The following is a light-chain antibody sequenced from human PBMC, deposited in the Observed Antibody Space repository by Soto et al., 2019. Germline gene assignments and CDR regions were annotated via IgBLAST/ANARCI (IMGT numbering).Light chain of an antibody. J-gene: IGLJ1*01. V-gene: IGLV2-23*01. CDR3: CSYAGSHYV. CDR2: EGS. CDR1: SSDVGSYNL. Sequence: QSAPTQPASVSGSPGQSITISCTGTSSDVGSYNLVSWYQQHPGKAPKLMIYEGSKRPSGVSNRFSGSQSGNTASLTISGLQAEDEADYYCCSYAGSHYVFGTGTKLTVL.